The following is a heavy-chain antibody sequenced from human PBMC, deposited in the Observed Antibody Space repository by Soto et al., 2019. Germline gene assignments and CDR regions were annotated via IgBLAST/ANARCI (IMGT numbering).Heavy chain of an antibody. V-gene: IGHV4-4*02. CDR1: SGYISTANW. J-gene: IGHJ4*02. CDR3: ARRGGGVVLTATTPFDY. D-gene: IGHD2-21*02. Sequence: QVPLQESGPRLVRPSGTLSLTCTVSSGYISTANWWRWVRQPPGRGLEWIGEIYHRGSTNYNLSRKSRVTLSVDKSKNQFSLRLSSVTAADTAMYYCARRGGGVVLTATTPFDYWGQGTLVTVSS. CDR2: IYHRGST.